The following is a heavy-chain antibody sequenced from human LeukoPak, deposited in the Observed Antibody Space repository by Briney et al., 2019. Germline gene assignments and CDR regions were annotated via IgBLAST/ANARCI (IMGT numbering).Heavy chain of an antibody. CDR2: IYYSGST. Sequence: KPSETLSLTCTVSGGYISSSSYYWGWIRQPPGKGLEWIGSIYYSGSTYYNPSLKSRVTISVDTSKNQFSLKLSSVTAADTAVYYCARHQDSGGWYNYYGMDVWGQGTTVTVSS. CDR3: ARHQDSGGWYNYYGMDV. J-gene: IGHJ6*02. V-gene: IGHV4-39*01. D-gene: IGHD6-19*01. CDR1: GGYISSSSYY.